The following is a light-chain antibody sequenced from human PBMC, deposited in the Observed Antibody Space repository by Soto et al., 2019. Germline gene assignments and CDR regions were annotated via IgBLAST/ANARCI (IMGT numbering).Light chain of an antibody. J-gene: IGKJ1*01. CDR3: QQYGSSPPLT. V-gene: IGKV3-20*01. CDR1: QSVSSTY. CDR2: DAS. Sequence: EIVLTQSPGTLSLSPGERATLSCRASQSVSSTYLAWYQQKPGQAPRLLIYDASSRATGIPDRFSGSGSGTDFTLTISRLEPEDFAVYYCQQYGSSPPLTFGQGTKVEIK.